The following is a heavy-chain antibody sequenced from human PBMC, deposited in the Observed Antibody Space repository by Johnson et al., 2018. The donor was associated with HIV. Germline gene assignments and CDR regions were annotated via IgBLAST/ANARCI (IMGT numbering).Heavy chain of an antibody. CDR1: GFTFSSYA. Sequence: QVQLVESGGGVVQPGRSLRLSCAASGFTFSSYAMHWVRQAPGKGLAWVAVISYDGSNTYYADSVKGRFTISRDNSKNTLYLQMNSLRAEDTAVYYCASSAFDIWGQGTMVTVSS. CDR3: ASSAFDI. V-gene: IGHV3-30*04. J-gene: IGHJ3*02. CDR2: ISYDGSNT.